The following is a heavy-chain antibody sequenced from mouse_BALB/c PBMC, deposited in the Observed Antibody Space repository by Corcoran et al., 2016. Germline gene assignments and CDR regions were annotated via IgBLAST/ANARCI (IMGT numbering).Heavy chain of an antibody. J-gene: IGHJ3*01. Sequence: EVQLQQSGPELGKPGASVKISCKASGYSFTGYNMYWVKQSHRKSLEWIGYIDPYNGGTSYNQKSKGKATLTVDKASSTAYMHLNSLTSEDSAIYYCAREGQLGLRWFAYWGQGTLVTVSA. CDR2: IDPYNGGT. V-gene: IGHV1S135*01. CDR1: GYSFTGYN. D-gene: IGHD3-2*01. CDR3: AREGQLGLRWFAY.